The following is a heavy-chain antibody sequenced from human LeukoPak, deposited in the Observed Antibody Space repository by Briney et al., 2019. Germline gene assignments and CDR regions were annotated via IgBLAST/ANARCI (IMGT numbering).Heavy chain of an antibody. J-gene: IGHJ4*02. D-gene: IGHD2-2*01. CDR3: ARSQYCSSTSCYYYFDY. CDR1: GGSISSSSYY. Sequence: SETLSLTCTVSGGSISSSSYYWSWIRQPPGKGLEWIGYIYHSGSTYYNPSLKSRVTISVDRSKNQFSLKLSSVTAADTAVYYCARSQYCSSTSCYYYFDYWGQGTLVTVSS. V-gene: IGHV4-30-2*01. CDR2: IYHSGST.